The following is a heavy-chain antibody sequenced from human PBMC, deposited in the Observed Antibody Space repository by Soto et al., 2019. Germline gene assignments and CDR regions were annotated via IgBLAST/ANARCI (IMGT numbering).Heavy chain of an antibody. D-gene: IGHD3-10*01. Sequence: EVQLVESGGGLIQPGGSLSLPCAASGFTVSSNYMSWVRQAPGKGLEWVSVIYSGGSTYYADSVKGRFTISRDNSKNKLYLKMNSLRAEDTAVYYCARERHYYGSGSYPKYYGMDVWGQGTTVTVSS. V-gene: IGHV3-53*01. CDR3: ARERHYYGSGSYPKYYGMDV. CDR1: GFTVSSNY. CDR2: IYSGGST. J-gene: IGHJ6*02.